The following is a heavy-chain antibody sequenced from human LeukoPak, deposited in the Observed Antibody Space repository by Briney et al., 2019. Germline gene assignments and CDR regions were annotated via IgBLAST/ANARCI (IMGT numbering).Heavy chain of an antibody. CDR2: ISGGGVTT. CDR1: GFTSIAYA. V-gene: IGHV3-23*01. D-gene: IGHD3-16*01. CDR3: ARNQQLGGHSYYYYGMDV. J-gene: IGHJ6*02. Sequence: GGSLRLSCVGSGFTSIAYALTWARQAPGKGLEWVSGISGGGVTTYYADSVKGRFTISRDNSKNTLYLQMNSLRADDTAIYYCARNQQLGGHSYYYYGMDVWGQGTTVTVSS.